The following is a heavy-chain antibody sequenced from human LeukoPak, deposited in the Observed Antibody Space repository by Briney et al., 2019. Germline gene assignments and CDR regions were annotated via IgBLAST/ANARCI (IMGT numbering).Heavy chain of an antibody. Sequence: GGSLRLSCAASGFTFSDYYMSWIRQAPGKGLEWVSYISSSGSTIYYADSVKGRFTISRDNVKKSLYLQMNSLRVEDTAVYYCARDDPTSVSDYWGQGTLVTVSS. CDR1: GFTFSDYY. D-gene: IGHD5/OR15-5a*01. CDR3: ARDDPTSVSDY. V-gene: IGHV3-11*04. J-gene: IGHJ4*02. CDR2: ISSSGSTI.